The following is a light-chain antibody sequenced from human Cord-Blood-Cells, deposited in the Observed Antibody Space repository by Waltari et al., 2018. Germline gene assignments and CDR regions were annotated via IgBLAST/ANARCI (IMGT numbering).Light chain of an antibody. J-gene: IGKJ3*01. Sequence: DIQMTQSPSSLSASVGDRVTITCRASQSISSYLNWYQQKPGKAPKLLIYAASSLQSGGPSSFSGSGSGTDFTLTISSLQPEDFATYYGQQSYSTPFTFGPGTKVDIK. CDR2: AAS. CDR3: QQSYSTPFT. CDR1: QSISSY. V-gene: IGKV1-39*01.